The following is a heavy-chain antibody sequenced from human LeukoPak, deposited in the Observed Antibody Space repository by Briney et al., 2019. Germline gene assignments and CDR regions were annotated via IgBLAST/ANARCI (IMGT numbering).Heavy chain of an antibody. CDR2: INPSGGST. D-gene: IGHD2-2*01. V-gene: IGHV1-46*01. J-gene: IGHJ6*02. CDR1: GYTFTSYY. CDR3: AKVGPAAMLYYYGMDV. Sequence: PGASVKVSCKASGYTFTSYYMHWVRQAPGQGLEWMGIINPSGGSTSYAQKFQGRVTMTRDMSTSTAYMELSSLRSEDTAVYYCAKVGPAAMLYYYGMDVWGQGTTVTVSS.